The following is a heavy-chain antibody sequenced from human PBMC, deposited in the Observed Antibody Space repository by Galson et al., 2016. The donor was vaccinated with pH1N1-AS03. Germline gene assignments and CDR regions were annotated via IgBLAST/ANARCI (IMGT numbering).Heavy chain of an antibody. CDR3: AKNTGSSWRLLEFFHH. V-gene: IGHV4-59*08. D-gene: IGHD1-26*01. Sequence: SETLSLTCTVSGGSISSYFWSWIRQPPGKGLEWIGYIYYNGRTNYNPSLKSRVTISVDTPKNQFSLKLSSVTAADTAIYYCAKNTGSSWRLLEFFHHWGQGILVTVSS. CDR2: IYYNGRT. J-gene: IGHJ1*01. CDR1: GGSISSYF.